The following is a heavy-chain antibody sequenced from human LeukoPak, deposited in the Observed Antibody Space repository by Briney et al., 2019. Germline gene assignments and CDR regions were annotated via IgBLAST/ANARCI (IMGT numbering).Heavy chain of an antibody. CDR1: GYTFTSYG. J-gene: IGHJ6*03. D-gene: IGHD3-10*01. CDR3: ARVPIPEVLWFGEEQGGYYYYYMDV. Sequence: ASVKVSCKASGYTFTSYGISWVRQAPGQGLEWMGWISGYNGKTNYAQKLQGRVTMTTDTSTSTAYMELRGLGSDDTAMYYCARVPIPEVLWFGEEQGGYYYYYMDVWGKGTTVTISS. V-gene: IGHV1-18*01. CDR2: ISGYNGKT.